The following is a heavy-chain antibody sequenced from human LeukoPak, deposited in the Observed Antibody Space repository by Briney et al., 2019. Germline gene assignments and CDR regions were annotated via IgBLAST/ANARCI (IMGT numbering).Heavy chain of an antibody. CDR1: GFTFSIYS. V-gene: IGHV3-53*01. CDR2: IYSGGST. CDR3: ARVFYDSSGYYPDAFDI. D-gene: IGHD3-22*01. Sequence: GGSLRLSCAASGFTFSIYSMNWVRQAPGKGLEWVSVIYSGGSTYYADSVKGRFTISRDNSKNTLYLQMNSLRAEDTAVYYCARVFYDSSGYYPDAFDIWGQGTMVTVSS. J-gene: IGHJ3*02.